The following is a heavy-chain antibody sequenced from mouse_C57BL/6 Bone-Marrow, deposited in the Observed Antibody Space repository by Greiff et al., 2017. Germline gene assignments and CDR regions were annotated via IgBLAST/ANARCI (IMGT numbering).Heavy chain of an antibody. CDR3: ARSEDDGSLMDY. J-gene: IGHJ4*01. CDR2: IDPSDSYT. CDR1: GYTFTSYW. V-gene: IGHV1-50*01. D-gene: IGHD2-3*01. Sequence: QVQLKQPGAELVKPGASVKLSCKASGYTFTSYWMQWVKQRPGQGLEWIGEIDPSDSYTNYNQKFKGKATLTVDTSSSTAYMQLSSLTSEDSAVYYCARSEDDGSLMDYWGQGTSVTVSS.